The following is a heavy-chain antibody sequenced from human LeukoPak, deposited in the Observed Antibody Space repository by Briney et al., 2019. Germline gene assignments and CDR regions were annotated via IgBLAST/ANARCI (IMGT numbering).Heavy chain of an antibody. CDR1: GYTFTSYD. CDR2: MNPNSGNT. CDR3: ANLLTSDSSSWYSRFDY. D-gene: IGHD6-13*01. Sequence: ASVKVSCKASGYTFTSYDINWVRQATGQGLEWMGWMNPNSGNTGYAQKFQGRVTMTRNTSISTAYMELSSLRAEDTAVYYCANLLTSDSSSWYSRFDYWGQGTLVTVSS. V-gene: IGHV1-8*01. J-gene: IGHJ4*02.